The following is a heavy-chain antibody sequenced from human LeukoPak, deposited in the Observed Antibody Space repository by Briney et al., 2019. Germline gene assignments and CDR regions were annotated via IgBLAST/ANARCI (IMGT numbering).Heavy chain of an antibody. CDR2: ISNSGNNI. Sequence: KTGGSLRLSCAASGFTFSDYYMSWIRQAPGKGLEWVSYISNSGNNIYYADSVKGRFTISRDNAKNPLYLQMNSLRAEDAAVYYCARARGSYSFDCWGQGTLVTVSS. D-gene: IGHD1-26*01. V-gene: IGHV3-11*04. J-gene: IGHJ4*02. CDR3: ARARGSYSFDC. CDR1: GFTFSDYY.